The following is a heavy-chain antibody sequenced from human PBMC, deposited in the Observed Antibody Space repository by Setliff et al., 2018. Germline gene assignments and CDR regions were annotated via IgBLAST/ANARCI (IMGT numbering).Heavy chain of an antibody. D-gene: IGHD3-22*01. CDR1: GGSISRCH. CDR3: ARRSPAYYSDSSGYFYDTSPYMDV. CDR2: IQTSGTT. V-gene: IGHV4-4*08. Sequence: SETLSLTCTVSGGSISRCHWSWIRQPPGKGLEWIGYIQTSGTTNYNPSLKSRVTISVDTSKNQFSLKLSSVTAADTAVYYCARRSPAYYSDSSGYFYDTSPYMDVWGKGTTVTVS. J-gene: IGHJ6*03.